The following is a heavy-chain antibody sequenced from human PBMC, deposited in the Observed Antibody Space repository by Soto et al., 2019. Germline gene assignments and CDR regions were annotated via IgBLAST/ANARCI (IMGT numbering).Heavy chain of an antibody. CDR2: IIAILGTA. CDR1: EGTFSSYA. D-gene: IGHD6-6*01. CDR3: AKPQSIQDYYYGMDV. V-gene: IGHV1-69*12. J-gene: IGHJ6*02. Sequence: QVQLVQSGAEVKKPGSSVKVSCKASEGTFSSYAISWVRQAPGQGLEGMGGIIAILGTADYAQKFQGRVTITADESTSTAYMELSSLRSEDTAVYYCAKPQSIQDYYYGMDVWGQGTTVTVSS.